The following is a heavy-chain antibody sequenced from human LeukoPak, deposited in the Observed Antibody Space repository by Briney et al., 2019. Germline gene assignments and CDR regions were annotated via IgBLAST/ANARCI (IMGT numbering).Heavy chain of an antibody. Sequence: GGSLRLSCAASGFTVSSNYMSWVRQAPGKGLEWVSVIYSGGSTYYADSVKGRFTISRDNSKNTLYLQMNSLRAEDTAVYYCAEQVRGGIFDYWGQGTLVTVSS. J-gene: IGHJ4*02. D-gene: IGHD3-10*01. V-gene: IGHV3-53*01. CDR3: AEQVRGGIFDY. CDR2: IYSGGST. CDR1: GFTVSSNY.